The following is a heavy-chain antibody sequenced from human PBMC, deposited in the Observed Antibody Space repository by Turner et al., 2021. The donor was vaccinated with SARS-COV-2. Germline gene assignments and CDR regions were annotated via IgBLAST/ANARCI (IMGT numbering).Heavy chain of an antibody. CDR3: AKGERDTGELNNFFDP. Sequence: EVQLVESGGGLVQPGRSLRLSCTASGFTFDNYAIFWIRHPPGKAMEWVSGVRWSGREKGYADSVKGRFTIYRENARNAVHLEMDSVTMEDTALYYGAKGERDTGELNNFFDPWGQGVQVIVSS. CDR1: GFTFDNYA. J-gene: IGHJ5*02. D-gene: IGHD3-10*01. V-gene: IGHV3-9*01. CDR2: VRWSGREK.